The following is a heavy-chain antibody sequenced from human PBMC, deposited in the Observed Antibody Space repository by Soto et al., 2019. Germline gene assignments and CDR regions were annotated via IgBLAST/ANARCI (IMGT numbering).Heavy chain of an antibody. CDR1: GFIFSNFD. CDR2: IGFAGDT. D-gene: IGHD3-16*01. Sequence: GGSLRLSCGASGFIFSNFDMHWVRQTTERGLEWVSGIGFAGDTNYSGSVKGRFTISRENAKNSLFLQMNSLRVGDTAVYYCVRGLQGGCEPWGQGTLVAVSS. V-gene: IGHV3-13*01. J-gene: IGHJ5*02. CDR3: VRGLQGGCEP.